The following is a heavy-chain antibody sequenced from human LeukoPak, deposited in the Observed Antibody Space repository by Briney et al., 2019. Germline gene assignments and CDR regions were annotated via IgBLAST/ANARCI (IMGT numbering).Heavy chain of an antibody. CDR2: ISAYNGNT. CDR1: GGTFSSYG. V-gene: IGHV1-18*01. J-gene: IGHJ6*03. CDR3: ARTASPHYYYYMDV. Sequence: RRASVKVSCKASGGTFSSYGISWVRQAPGQGLEWMGWISAYNGNTNYAQKLQGRVTMTTDTSTSTAYMELRSLRSDDTAVYYCARTASPHYYYYMDVWGKGTTVTVSS.